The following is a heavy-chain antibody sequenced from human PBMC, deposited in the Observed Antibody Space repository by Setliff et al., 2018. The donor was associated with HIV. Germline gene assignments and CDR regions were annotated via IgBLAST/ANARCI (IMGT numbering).Heavy chain of an antibody. CDR3: AKTIRGYISGDYMDV. CDR1: GGSITSHY. V-gene: IGHV4-59*11. CDR2: VFYTGGT. Sequence: SETLSLTCTISGGSITSHYWSRIRQPPGKGLEWIGYVFYTGGTNYRPSLRGRVTISVDTSKNHFSLKLSSVTAADTAVYYCAKTIRGYISGDYMDVWGKGTTVTVSS. D-gene: IGHD5-18*01. J-gene: IGHJ6*03.